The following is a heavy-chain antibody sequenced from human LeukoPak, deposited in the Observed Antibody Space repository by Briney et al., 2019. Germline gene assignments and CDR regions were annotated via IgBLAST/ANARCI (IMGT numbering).Heavy chain of an antibody. V-gene: IGHV4-59*12. CDR2: MHYSGSS. D-gene: IGHD1-26*01. J-gene: IGHJ4*02. CDR1: GGSISTFY. Sequence: SETLSLTCTVSGGSISTFYWSWIRQPPGKGLDWIGYMHYSGSSNYNPSLKSRVTISVDTSKNQFSLKLSSVTAADTAVYYCARDSRAPSDYWGQGTLVTVSS. CDR3: ARDSRAPSDY.